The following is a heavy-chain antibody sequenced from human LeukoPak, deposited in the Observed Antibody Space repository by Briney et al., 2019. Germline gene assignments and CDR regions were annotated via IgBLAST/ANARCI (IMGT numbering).Heavy chain of an antibody. Sequence: PSETLSLTCAVYGGSFSGYYWSWIRQPPGKGLEWIGEINHSGSTNYNPSLKSRVTISVDTSKNQFSLKLSSVTAADTAVYYCARSGIWSGYSDYWGQGTLVTVSS. D-gene: IGHD3-3*01. V-gene: IGHV4-34*01. CDR2: INHSGST. CDR1: GGSFSGYY. CDR3: ARSGIWSGYSDY. J-gene: IGHJ4*02.